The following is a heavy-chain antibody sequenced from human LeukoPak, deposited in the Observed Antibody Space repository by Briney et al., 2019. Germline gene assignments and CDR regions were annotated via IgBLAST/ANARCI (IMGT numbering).Heavy chain of an antibody. Sequence: GGSLRLSCAASGFTFNSYAMHWVRQAPGKGLEWVAVISYDGSNKYYADSVKGRFTISRDNSKNTLYLQMNSLRAEDTAVYYCARDTDYYYGMDVWGQGTTVTVSS. V-gene: IGHV3-30-3*01. J-gene: IGHJ6*02. CDR1: GFTFNSYA. CDR2: ISYDGSNK. D-gene: IGHD4-11*01. CDR3: ARDTDYYYGMDV.